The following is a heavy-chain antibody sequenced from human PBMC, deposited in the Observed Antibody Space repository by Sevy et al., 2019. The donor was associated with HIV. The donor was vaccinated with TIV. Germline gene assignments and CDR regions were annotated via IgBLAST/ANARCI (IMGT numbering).Heavy chain of an antibody. V-gene: IGHV3-7*01. CDR1: GFTFSSYW. D-gene: IGHD3-3*01. CDR3: ARDKRKGRFVEWLYSVYAFDI. J-gene: IGHJ3*02. Sequence: GGSLRLSCAASGFTFSSYWMSWVRQAPGKGLEWVANIKQDGSEKYYVDSVKGRFTISRDNAKNSLYLQMNSLRAEDTAVYYGARDKRKGRFVEWLYSVYAFDIWGQGTMVTVSS. CDR2: IKQDGSEK.